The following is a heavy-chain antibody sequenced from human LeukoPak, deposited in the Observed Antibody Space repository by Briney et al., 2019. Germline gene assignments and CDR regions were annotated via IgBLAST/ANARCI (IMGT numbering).Heavy chain of an antibody. CDR3: NRGIGSDI. D-gene: IGHD1-26*01. CDR2: INQDGSEK. V-gene: IGHV3-7*01. J-gene: IGHJ3*02. CDR1: GFTFSSYW. Sequence: GGSLRLSCAASGFTFSSYWMSWVRQAPGKGLEWVANINQDGSEKYYVDSVRGRFTISRDNAKNSLYLQMNSLGAEDTAVYYCNRGIGSDIWGQGTMVTVSS.